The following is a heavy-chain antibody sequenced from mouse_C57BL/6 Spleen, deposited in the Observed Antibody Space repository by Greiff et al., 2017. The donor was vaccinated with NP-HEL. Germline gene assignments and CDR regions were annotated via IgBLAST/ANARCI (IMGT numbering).Heavy chain of an antibody. CDR1: GYTFTSYW. D-gene: IGHD2-3*01. CDR3: ARRNDGYTYWYFDV. CDR2: IHPNSGST. Sequence: QVQLQQSGAELVKPGASVKLSCKASGYTFTSYWMHWVKQRPGQGLEWIGMIHPNSGSTNYNEKFKSKATLTVDKSSSTAYMQLSSLTSEDSAVYYCARRNDGYTYWYFDVWGTGTTVTVSS. V-gene: IGHV1-64*01. J-gene: IGHJ1*03.